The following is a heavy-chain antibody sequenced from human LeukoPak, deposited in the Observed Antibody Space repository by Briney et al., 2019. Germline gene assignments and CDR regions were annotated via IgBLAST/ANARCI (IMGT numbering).Heavy chain of an antibody. CDR1: GFTFSSYA. J-gene: IGHJ4*02. D-gene: IGHD4-17*01. Sequence: GGSLRLSCAASGFTFSSYAMRWVRQAPGKGLEWVAVIWYDGSIKYYADSVKGRFTISRDNSKNTLYLQMNSLRAEDTAVYYCARDDYVDRSVVGNPDYWGQGTLGTVSS. CDR3: ARDDYVDRSVVGNPDY. CDR2: IWYDGSIK. V-gene: IGHV3-33*08.